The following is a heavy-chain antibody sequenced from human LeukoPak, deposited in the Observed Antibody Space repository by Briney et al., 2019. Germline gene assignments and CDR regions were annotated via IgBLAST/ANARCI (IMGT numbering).Heavy chain of an antibody. V-gene: IGHV5-51*01. J-gene: IGHJ3*02. Sequence: GASLQISCKGSGSSFTSYWIGWVRQLPGKGLEWMGIIYPGDSDTRYSPSFQGQVTISADKSISTAYLQWSSLKASDTAMYYCARSWQWLVADAFDIWGQGTMVTVSS. CDR2: IYPGDSDT. CDR1: GSSFTSYW. CDR3: ARSWQWLVADAFDI. D-gene: IGHD6-19*01.